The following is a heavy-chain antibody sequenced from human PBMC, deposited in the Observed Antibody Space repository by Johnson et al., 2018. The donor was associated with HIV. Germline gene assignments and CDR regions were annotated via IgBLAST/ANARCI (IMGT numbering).Heavy chain of an antibody. V-gene: IGHV3-53*01. CDR1: GFTVSSNY. CDR3: VTADRGSA. D-gene: IGHD1-26*01. J-gene: IGHJ3*01. CDR2: IYSGGST. Sequence: VQLVESGGDLIQPGGSLRLSCAASGFTVSSNYMSWVRQAPGKGLEWVSVIYSGGSTYYADSVKGRFTISRDNSKNTLYLQMNSLRDEDTAVYYCVTADRGSAWGQGTTVTVSS.